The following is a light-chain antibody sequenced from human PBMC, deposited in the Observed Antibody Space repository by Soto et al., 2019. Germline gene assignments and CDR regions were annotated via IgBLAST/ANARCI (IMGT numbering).Light chain of an antibody. Sequence: EIVLTQSPATLSLSPGERATLSCRARQSVNSNYVAWYQHKPGQGPRLLFYGATHRATGIPDRISGSGSGTDFTLTISRLEPEDFAVYYCQQYGNSPQTFGQGTKVEIK. CDR2: GAT. V-gene: IGKV3-20*01. J-gene: IGKJ1*01. CDR1: QSVNSNY. CDR3: QQYGNSPQT.